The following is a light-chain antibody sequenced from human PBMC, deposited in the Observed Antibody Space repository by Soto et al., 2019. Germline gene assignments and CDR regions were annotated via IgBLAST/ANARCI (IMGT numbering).Light chain of an antibody. J-gene: IGLJ3*02. Sequence: QSVLTQPPSVSAAPGQKVTISCSGSSPNIGNNYVSWYQQLPGTAPKLLIYDNIKRPSGIPDRFSGSKSGTSATLGITGLQTGDEADYYCGTWDSSLSAGVFGGGTKLTVL. CDR2: DNI. V-gene: IGLV1-51*01. CDR3: GTWDSSLSAGV. CDR1: SPNIGNNY.